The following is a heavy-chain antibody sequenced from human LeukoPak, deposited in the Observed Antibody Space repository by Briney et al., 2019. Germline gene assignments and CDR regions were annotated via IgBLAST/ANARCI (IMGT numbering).Heavy chain of an antibody. CDR1: GGSVSTNY. CDR2: ISHSAES. J-gene: IGHJ6*04. Sequence: PLETLSLTCTVSGGSVSTNYWSWIRQPPGKGLEWIAYISHSAESNSNPSLKSRVTISVDTSKNQFSLKLSSVTAADTALYYCSRHADGGTYPLDVWGKGTTVTVSS. CDR3: SRHADGGTYPLDV. V-gene: IGHV4-59*08. D-gene: IGHD1-26*01.